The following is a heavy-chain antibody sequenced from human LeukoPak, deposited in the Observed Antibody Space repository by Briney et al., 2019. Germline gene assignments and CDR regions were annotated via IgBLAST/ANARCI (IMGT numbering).Heavy chain of an antibody. D-gene: IGHD4-17*01. CDR3: ARGVFGDYYFDY. V-gene: IGHV4-34*01. CDR2: INQSGVS. J-gene: IGHJ4*02. CDR1: GGSFSNYY. Sequence: SETLSLTCAVYGGSFSNYYWSWIRQPPGKGLEWIGEINQSGVSNYNPSLKSRVTISVDTSKSQFSLKLSSVTAADTAVYYCARGVFGDYYFDYWGQGTLVTVSS.